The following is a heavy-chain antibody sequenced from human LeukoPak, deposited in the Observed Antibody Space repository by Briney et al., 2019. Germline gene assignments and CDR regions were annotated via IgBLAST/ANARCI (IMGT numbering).Heavy chain of an antibody. J-gene: IGHJ4*02. CDR2: ISSSSRYT. D-gene: IGHD3-22*01. V-gene: IGHV3-21*01. Sequence: GGSLRLSCAASGFSLRDYSMDWVRQAPGKGLEWVSSISSSSRYTFYVDSVKGRFTISRDNAKNSLYLQMNSLRAEDTAVYYCARVRYDSSGYCDYWGQGTLVTVSS. CDR1: GFSLRDYS. CDR3: ARVRYDSSGYCDY.